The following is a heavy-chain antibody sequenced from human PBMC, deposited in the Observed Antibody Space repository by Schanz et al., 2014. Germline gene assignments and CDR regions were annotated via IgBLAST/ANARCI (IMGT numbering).Heavy chain of an antibody. CDR2: ISPNSGDT. Sequence: QVQLVQSGAEVKKPGASMKVSCKASGRTFIVYHVLHWVRQAHGQGLEWMGRISPNSGDTHSAQKFQGRVTMTWDRSISTANMELSRLRSDDTAVYYCARDIQYHYDTSGPVGAFDIWGQGTVVTVSS. D-gene: IGHD3-22*01. CDR3: ARDIQYHYDTSGPVGAFDI. CDR1: GRTFIVYH. J-gene: IGHJ3*02. V-gene: IGHV1-2*06.